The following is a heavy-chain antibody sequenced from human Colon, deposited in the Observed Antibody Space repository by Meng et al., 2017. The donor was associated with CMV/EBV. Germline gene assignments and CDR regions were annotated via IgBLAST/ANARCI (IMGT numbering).Heavy chain of an antibody. CDR2: ISYGSSYM. Sequence: GESLKISCATSGFTFGDFGMNWVRQAPGKGLEWVASISYGSSYMYYLDSVQGRFTISRDNTANSLYLQMNSLRAEDSAVYYCARQTSSSTYDFWGRGTLVTVSS. CDR1: GFTFGDFG. J-gene: IGHJ4*02. D-gene: IGHD1-1*01. V-gene: IGHV3-21*01. CDR3: ARQTSSSTYDF.